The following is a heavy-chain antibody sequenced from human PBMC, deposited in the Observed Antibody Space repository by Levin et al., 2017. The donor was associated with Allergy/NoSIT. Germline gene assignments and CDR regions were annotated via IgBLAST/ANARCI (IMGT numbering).Heavy chain of an antibody. CDR1: GFSFSSFA. CDR2: ISYSAEST. J-gene: IGHJ5*02. V-gene: IGHV3-23*01. CDR3: ARWAISPGPDWFDP. Sequence: GESLKISCAGSGFSFSSFALSWVRQTPGKGLEWVSAISYSAESTYYADSAKGRFAISRDNSKNTLYLQMNSLRPEDTAVYYCARWAISPGPDWFDPWGQGTLFTVSS. D-gene: IGHD1-14*01.